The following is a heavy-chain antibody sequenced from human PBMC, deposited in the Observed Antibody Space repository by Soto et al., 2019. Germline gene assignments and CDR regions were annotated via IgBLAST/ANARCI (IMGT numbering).Heavy chain of an antibody. J-gene: IGHJ6*02. V-gene: IGHV1-3*01. Sequence: QVQLVQSGAEVKKPGASVKVSCKASGYTFTSYAMHWVHQAPGQRLAWMGWINAGNGNTKYSQKFQGRVTITRDTSASTAYMELGSLRSEATAVYYCARDQVEYYYYYGMDVWGQGTTVTVSS. CDR1: GYTFTSYA. CDR2: INAGNGNT. CDR3: ARDQVEYYYYYGMDV.